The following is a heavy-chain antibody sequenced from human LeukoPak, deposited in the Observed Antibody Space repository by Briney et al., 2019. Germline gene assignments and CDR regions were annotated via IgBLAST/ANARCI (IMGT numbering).Heavy chain of an antibody. V-gene: IGHV3-30-3*01. CDR3: ARGSAVGAFDI. CDR2: ISYDGSNK. J-gene: IGHJ3*02. CDR1: GFTFSSYA. Sequence: GRSLRLSCAASGFTFSSYAMHWVRRAPGKGLEWVAVISYDGSNKYYADSVKGRFTISRDNSKNTLYLQMNSLRAEDTAVYYCARGSAVGAFDIWGQGTMVTVSS. D-gene: IGHD6-19*01.